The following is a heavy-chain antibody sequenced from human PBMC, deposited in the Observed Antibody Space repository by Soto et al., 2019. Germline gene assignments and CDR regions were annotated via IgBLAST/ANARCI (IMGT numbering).Heavy chain of an antibody. D-gene: IGHD6-6*01. CDR2: ISSSSSTI. J-gene: IGHJ6*03. CDR1: GFTLSSYS. V-gene: IGHV3-48*01. CDR3: ARDRPGYSSSSSYYYYMDV. Sequence: GSLRISCAAAGFTLSSYSMNWVRQAPGKGLEWVSYISSSSSTIYYADSVKGRFTISRDNAKNSLYLQMNSLRAEDTAVYYCARDRPGYSSSSSYYYYMDVWGKGTTVTVSS.